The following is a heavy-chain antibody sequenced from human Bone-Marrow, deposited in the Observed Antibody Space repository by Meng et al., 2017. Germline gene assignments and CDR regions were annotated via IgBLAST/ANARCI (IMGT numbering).Heavy chain of an antibody. J-gene: IGHJ4*02. V-gene: IGHV1-18*01. Sequence: QGQLVKSGAEVKKPGASVKVSCEASGYTLSSDGFSWVRQAPGQGLEWLGWINTYNGKTDYAQKFQGRITMTTDTFTSTAYMELRSLGSDDTAVYYCATRGNPYLNCWGQGTLVTVSS. CDR3: ATRGNPYLNC. CDR1: GYTLSSDG. CDR2: INTYNGKT.